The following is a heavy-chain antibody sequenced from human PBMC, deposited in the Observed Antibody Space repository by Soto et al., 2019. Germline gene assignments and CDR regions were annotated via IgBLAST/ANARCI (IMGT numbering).Heavy chain of an antibody. CDR1: GFTFSSYA. Sequence: GGSLRLSCAASGFTFSSYAMSWVRQAPGKXLEWVSAISGSGGSTYYADSVKGRFTISRDNSKNTLYLQMNSLRAEDTAVYYCAKSPRTSYSSGWYDYFDYWGQGTLVTVSS. CDR2: ISGSGGST. J-gene: IGHJ4*02. D-gene: IGHD6-19*01. CDR3: AKSPRTSYSSGWYDYFDY. V-gene: IGHV3-23*01.